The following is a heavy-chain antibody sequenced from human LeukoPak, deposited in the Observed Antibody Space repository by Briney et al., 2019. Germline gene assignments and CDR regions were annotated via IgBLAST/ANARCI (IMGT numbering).Heavy chain of an antibody. D-gene: IGHD1-26*01. CDR2: INPNSGGT. V-gene: IGHV1-2*02. CDR3: ARAYRGYYFDY. J-gene: IGHJ4*02. Sequence: ASVKVSCKASGYTFTSYGISWVRQAPGQGLEWMGWINPNSGGTNYAQKFQGRVTMTRDTSISTAYMELSRLRSDDTAVYYCARAYRGYYFDYWGQGTLVTVSS. CDR1: GYTFTSYG.